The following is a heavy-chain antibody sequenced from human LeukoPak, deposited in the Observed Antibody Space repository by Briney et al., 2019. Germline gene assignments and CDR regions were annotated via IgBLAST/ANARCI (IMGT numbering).Heavy chain of an antibody. J-gene: IGHJ3*02. D-gene: IGHD2-2*01. CDR1: GFTFSNYW. V-gene: IGHV3-7*01. CDR2: MNQDGSKA. CDR3: TRDPECSSTSCLDAFDI. Sequence: GGPLRLSCAASGFTFSNYWMTWVRQAPGKGLEWVANMNQDGSKAYYVDSVKGRFTVSRDNAKNSLYLQMNSLRADDTALYYCTRDPECSSTSCLDAFDIWGQGTMVTVSS.